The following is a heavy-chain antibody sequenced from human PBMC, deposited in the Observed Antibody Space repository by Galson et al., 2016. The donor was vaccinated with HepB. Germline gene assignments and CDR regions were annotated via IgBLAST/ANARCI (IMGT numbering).Heavy chain of an antibody. Sequence: SLRLSCATSGFTFKSYSMNWVRQAPGKGLEWVAVIGYAGDKKFYADSVKGRFTISRDNSKNTLYLQTNSLSAEDTAVYYCAKDAGGIPSPSLFLDSCGQGTLVTVSS. J-gene: IGHJ4*02. CDR2: IGYAGDKK. V-gene: IGHV3-30*18. CDR3: AKDAGGIPSPSLFLDS. CDR1: GFTFKSYS. D-gene: IGHD6-13*01.